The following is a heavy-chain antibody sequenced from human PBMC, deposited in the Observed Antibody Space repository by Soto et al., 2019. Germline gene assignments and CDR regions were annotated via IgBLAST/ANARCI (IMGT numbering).Heavy chain of an antibody. CDR1: GGTFSNDI. J-gene: IGHJ4*02. V-gene: IGHV1-69*02. CDR2: IVLLLNIA. CDR3: VKNSPIGSTFSGYDGIDS. D-gene: IGHD5-12*01. Sequence: QVQLVQSGAEVKKPGSSVKVSCESSGGTFSNDIITWVRQAPGQGLEWMGRIVLLLNIANYAQKFQGRVTITADKSTGTAYMELNSLTSEDTAAYYCVKNSPIGSTFSGYDGIDSWGQGTPVTVSS.